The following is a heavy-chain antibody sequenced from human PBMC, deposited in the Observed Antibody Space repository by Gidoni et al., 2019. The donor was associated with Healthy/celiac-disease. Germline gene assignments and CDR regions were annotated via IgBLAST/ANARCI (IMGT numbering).Heavy chain of an antibody. CDR3: ARESAAGYFDY. V-gene: IGHV3-13*01. J-gene: IGHJ4*02. D-gene: IGHD6-13*01. CDR1: GFTFSSYD. Sequence: EVQLVESVGGLVQPVGSLRLSCAASGFTFSSYDMHWVRQATGKGMEWVSAIGTAGDTYYPGSVKGRFTISRENAKNSLYLQMNSLRAGDTAVYYCARESAAGYFDYWGQGTLVTVSS. CDR2: IGTAGDT.